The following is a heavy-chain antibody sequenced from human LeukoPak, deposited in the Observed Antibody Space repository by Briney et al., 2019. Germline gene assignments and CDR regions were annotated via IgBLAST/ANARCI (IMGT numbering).Heavy chain of an antibody. CDR1: GYSFTSYW. J-gene: IGHJ4*02. CDR3: ARHGRSGYDGD. V-gene: IGHV5-10-1*01. CDR2: IDPTDSYT. D-gene: IGHD5-12*01. Sequence: GESLKISCQGSGYSFTSYWISWVRQMPGKALEWMGRIDPTDSYTNYSPSFQGHVTISVDKSISTAYLQWSSLKASDTAMYYYARHGRSGYDGDWGQGTLVTVSS.